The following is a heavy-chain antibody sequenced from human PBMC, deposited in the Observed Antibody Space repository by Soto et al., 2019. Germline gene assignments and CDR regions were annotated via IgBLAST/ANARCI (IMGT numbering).Heavy chain of an antibody. CDR3: AADRRAYSGYDYGFDY. V-gene: IGHV3-21*01. D-gene: IGHD5-12*01. Sequence: GESLKISCAASGFTFSSYSMNWVRQAPGKGLEWVSSISSSSSYIYYADSVKGRFTISRDNAKNSLYLQMNSLRAEDTAVYYCAADRRAYSGYDYGFDYCGQGTLVTVSS. CDR1: GFTFSSYS. CDR2: ISSSSSYI. J-gene: IGHJ4*02.